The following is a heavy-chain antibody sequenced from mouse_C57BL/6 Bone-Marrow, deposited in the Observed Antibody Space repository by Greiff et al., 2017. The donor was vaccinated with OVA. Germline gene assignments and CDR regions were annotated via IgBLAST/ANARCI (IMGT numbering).Heavy chain of an antibody. Sequence: QVQLQQPGAELVMPGASVKLSCKASGYTFTSYWMHWVKQRPGQGLEWIGEIDPSDSYTNYNQKFKGKSTLTVDKSSSTAYMQLSSLTSEDSAVYYGARGGQLRLRDAMDYWGQGTSVTVSS. J-gene: IGHJ4*01. CDR2: IDPSDSYT. CDR3: ARGGQLRLRDAMDY. D-gene: IGHD3-2*02. V-gene: IGHV1-69*01. CDR1: GYTFTSYW.